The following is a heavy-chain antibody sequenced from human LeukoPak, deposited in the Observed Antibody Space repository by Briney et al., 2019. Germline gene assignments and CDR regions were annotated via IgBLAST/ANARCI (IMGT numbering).Heavy chain of an antibody. CDR1: GFIFTNYF. CDR3: AKDRTTVGTDY. V-gene: IGHV3-30*18. Sequence: GGSLRLSCAASGFIFTNYFMSWVRQAPGKGLEWVALISPDGRNTDYADSVRGRFTISRGNSRNTLYLQMNSLRADDTAMYYCAKDRTTVGTDYWGQGTLVTVSS. D-gene: IGHD1-26*01. CDR2: ISPDGRNT. J-gene: IGHJ4*02.